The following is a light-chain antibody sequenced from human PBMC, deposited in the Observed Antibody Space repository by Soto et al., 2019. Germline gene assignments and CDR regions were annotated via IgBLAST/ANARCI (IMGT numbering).Light chain of an antibody. J-gene: IGKJ5*01. V-gene: IGKV1-27*01. CDR2: AAS. CDR3: QKYNSVPIT. Sequence: DIQMTQSPSSLSASVGDRVTITCRASQGISNNLAWYQQKPGKVPKLLIYAASTLQSGVPSRFSGSGSGTDFTLTISSLQPEDVATYYSQKYNSVPITFGQATRLEIK. CDR1: QGISNN.